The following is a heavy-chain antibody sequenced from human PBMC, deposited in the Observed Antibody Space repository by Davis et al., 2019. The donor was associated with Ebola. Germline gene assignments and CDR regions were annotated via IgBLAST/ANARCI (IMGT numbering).Heavy chain of an antibody. J-gene: IGHJ4*02. D-gene: IGHD3-3*01. V-gene: IGHV3-9*01. CDR1: GFTFDDYA. CDR2: ISWNSGSI. CDR3: ATTIFGVALHDY. Sequence: PGGSLRLSCAASGFTFDDYAMHWVRQAPGKGLEWVSGISWNSGSIGYADSVKGRFTISRDNAKNSLYLQMNSLRAEDTAVYYCATTIFGVALHDYWGQGTLVTVSS.